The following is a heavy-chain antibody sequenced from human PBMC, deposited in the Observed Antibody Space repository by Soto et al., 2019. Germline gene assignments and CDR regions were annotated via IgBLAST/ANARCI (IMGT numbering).Heavy chain of an antibody. CDR3: AGGGDSSGYGGGAFDI. CDR2: IYYSGST. D-gene: IGHD3-22*01. CDR1: GGSISSGGYY. J-gene: IGHJ3*02. Sequence: QVQLQESGPGLVKPSQTLSLTCTVSGGSISSGGYYWSWIRQHPGKGLEWIGYIYYSGSTYYNPSLKSRVTMSVDTSKNQFSLKLSSVTAADTAVYYCAGGGDSSGYGGGAFDIWGQGTMVTVSS. V-gene: IGHV4-31*03.